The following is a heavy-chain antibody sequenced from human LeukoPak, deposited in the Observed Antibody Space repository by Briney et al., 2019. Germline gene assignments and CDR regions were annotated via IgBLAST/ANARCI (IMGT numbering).Heavy chain of an antibody. Sequence: SETLSLTCVVYGRSFSDFYCSWIRQSPGKGLEWIGEINLGGSSNHNPSLKSRVTISVDTSKNHFSLKLTSATAADTAVYYCATRHTTGWYFDYWGRGTLVTVSS. CDR1: GRSFSDFY. D-gene: IGHD6-19*01. J-gene: IGHJ4*02. CDR3: ATRHTTGWYFDY. CDR2: INLGGSS. V-gene: IGHV4-34*01.